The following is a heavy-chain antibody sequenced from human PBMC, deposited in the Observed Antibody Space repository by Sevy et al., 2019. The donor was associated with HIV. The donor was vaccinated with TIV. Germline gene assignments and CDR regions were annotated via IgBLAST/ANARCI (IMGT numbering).Heavy chain of an antibody. CDR1: GFTFSSYA. D-gene: IGHD2-2*01. Sequence: GGSLRLSCAASGFTFSSYAMHWVRQAPGKGLEWVAVISYDGSNKYYADSVKGRFTISRDNSKNTLYLQMNSLRAEDTAGYYCARVREGGKYCSSTSCYLAYYYGMDVWGQGTTVTVSS. CDR2: ISYDGSNK. J-gene: IGHJ6*02. V-gene: IGHV3-30-3*01. CDR3: ARVREGGKYCSSTSCYLAYYYGMDV.